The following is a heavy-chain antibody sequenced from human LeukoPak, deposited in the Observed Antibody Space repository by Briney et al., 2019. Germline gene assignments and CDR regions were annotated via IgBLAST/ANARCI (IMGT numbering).Heavy chain of an antibody. V-gene: IGHV1-2*02. Sequence: ASVKVSCKASGYTFTDYYIHWVRQAPGQGLEGTGWINPNSGGTNYAQKFQGRVTMTRDTSINTAYMELSRLRSDDTAVYYCATLGATEFDYWGQGTLVTVSS. CDR2: INPNSGGT. J-gene: IGHJ4*02. CDR1: GYTFTDYY. CDR3: ATLGATEFDY. D-gene: IGHD1-26*01.